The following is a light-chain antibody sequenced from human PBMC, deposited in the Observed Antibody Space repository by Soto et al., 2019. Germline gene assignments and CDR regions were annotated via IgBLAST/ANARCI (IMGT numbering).Light chain of an antibody. J-gene: IGLJ2*01. CDR1: TSDIGGYNY. CDR2: EVS. V-gene: IGLV2-8*01. Sequence: QSALTQPPSASGSPGQSVTISCSGTTSDIGGYNYVSWYQQHPGKAPKVVIYEVSKRPSGVPDRFSGSKSGNTASLTLSGLQAEDEADYYCAAWDDSLLGVVFGGGTKLTVL. CDR3: AAWDDSLLGVV.